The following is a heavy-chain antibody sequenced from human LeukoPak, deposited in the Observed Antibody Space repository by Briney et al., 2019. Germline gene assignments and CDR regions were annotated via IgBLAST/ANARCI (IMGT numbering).Heavy chain of an antibody. CDR2: IYASGST. CDR1: GGSISSFY. V-gene: IGHV4-4*07. J-gene: IGHJ2*01. Sequence: PSEPLSLTCSVSGGSISSFYWSWIRQPAGKGLEWIGRIYASGSTNYNPSLKSRVTMSVDTSKNQFSLKLSSVTAADTAVYYCARDGIEYCSSTSCYSSTRYFDLWGRGTLVTVSS. D-gene: IGHD2-2*02. CDR3: ARDGIEYCSSTSCYSSTRYFDL.